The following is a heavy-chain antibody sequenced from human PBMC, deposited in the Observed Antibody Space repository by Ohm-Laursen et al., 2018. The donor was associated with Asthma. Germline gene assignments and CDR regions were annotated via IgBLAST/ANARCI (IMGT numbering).Heavy chain of an antibody. J-gene: IGHJ6*02. V-gene: IGHV3-53*01. CDR3: AKGDNYYYGSGTDYYYGMDV. D-gene: IGHD3-10*01. CDR1: GFTVSNTY. CDR2: IYSDGST. Sequence: SLRLSCAASGFTVSNTYMSWVRQAPGRGLEWVSIIYSDGSTYYADSVKGRFTISRDSSKNTLYLQMNSLRAEDTAVYYCAKGDNYYYGSGTDYYYGMDVWGQGTTVTVSS.